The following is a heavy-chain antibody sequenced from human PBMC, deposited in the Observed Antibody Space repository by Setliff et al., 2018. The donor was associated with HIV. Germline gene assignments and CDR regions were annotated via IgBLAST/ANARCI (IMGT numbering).Heavy chain of an antibody. D-gene: IGHD2-21*02. J-gene: IGHJ3*02. V-gene: IGHV4-30-4*08. CDR3: ATYCGGDSPCAFDI. Sequence: PSETLSLTCTVSGGSISSGNYYWSWIRQPPGKGLEWIGYLYYNGNTDYNPSLKNRVSILLDTSNNHFSLKLSSVTAADTAVYYCATYCGGDSPCAFDIWGQGTMVTV. CDR2: LYYNGNT. CDR1: GGSISSGNYY.